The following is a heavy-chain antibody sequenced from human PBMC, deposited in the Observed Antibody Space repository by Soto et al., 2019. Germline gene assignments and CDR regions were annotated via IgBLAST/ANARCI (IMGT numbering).Heavy chain of an antibody. CDR3: ERDIGYGLFDY. V-gene: IGHV3-48*01. CDR1: GFTFSSYS. J-gene: IGHJ4*02. CDR2: ISTSSSTI. Sequence: GGSLRLSCAASGFTFSSYSMNWVRQAPGKGLEWVSYISTSSSTIYYADSVKGRFTISRDNAKNSLYLQMNSLRGEDTAVYYCERDIGYGLFDYWGQGTLVTVSS. D-gene: IGHD5-18*01.